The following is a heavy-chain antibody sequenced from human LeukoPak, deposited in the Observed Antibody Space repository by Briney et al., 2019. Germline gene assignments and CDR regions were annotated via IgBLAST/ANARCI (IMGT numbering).Heavy chain of an antibody. CDR1: GGSISSYY. J-gene: IGHJ4*02. Sequence: SETLSLTCTVSGGSISSYYWSWIRQPPGKGLEWIGYIYTSGSTNYNPSLKSRVTISVDTSKNQFSLKLSSVTAADTAVYYCARRANSGSYHFDYWGQGTLVTVSS. V-gene: IGHV4-4*09. D-gene: IGHD1-26*01. CDR2: IYTSGST. CDR3: ARRANSGSYHFDY.